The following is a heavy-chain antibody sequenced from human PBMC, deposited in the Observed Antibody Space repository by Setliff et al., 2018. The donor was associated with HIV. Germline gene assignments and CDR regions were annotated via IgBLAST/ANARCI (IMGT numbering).Heavy chain of an antibody. CDR2: IYKSGTT. Sequence: PSETLSLTCSVSGGSINSYHWSWIRQSPGKGLEWIGYIYKSGTTNYKSSLKSRVTISADPSKNQFSLKVTSVTAADTAVYYCGRLSETAMASFDSWGQGTLVTVSS. J-gene: IGHJ4*02. CDR3: GRLSETAMASFDS. D-gene: IGHD5-18*01. V-gene: IGHV4-4*08. CDR1: GGSINSYH.